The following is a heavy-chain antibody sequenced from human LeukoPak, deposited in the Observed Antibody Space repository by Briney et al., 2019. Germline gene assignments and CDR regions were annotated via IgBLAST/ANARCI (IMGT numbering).Heavy chain of an antibody. CDR2: IRYDGSNT. J-gene: IGHJ4*02. D-gene: IGHD3-10*01. CDR3: ARGPYGRVSGADY. V-gene: IGHV3-30*02. CDR1: GFIFSSYG. Sequence: GGSLRLSCAASGFIFSSYGMHWVRQAPGKGLEWVAFIRYDGSNTYYGDSVKGRFTISRDNSKNTLYLQMNSLRAEDTAVYYCARGPYGRVSGADYWGQGTLVTVSS.